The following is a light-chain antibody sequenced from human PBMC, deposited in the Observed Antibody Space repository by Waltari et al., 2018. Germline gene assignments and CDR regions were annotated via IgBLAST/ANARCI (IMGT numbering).Light chain of an antibody. Sequence: DIQMIQSPSTLSASVGDRVTITCRASQSVGDLLAWYQQKPGKAPKVLIYRATGLESGVPSRFSGSGSGTEFTLSISSLQPDDFAIYYCQHYESYPVTFGQGTKLEI. CDR1: QSVGDL. J-gene: IGKJ2*01. CDR2: RAT. CDR3: QHYESYPVT. V-gene: IGKV1-5*03.